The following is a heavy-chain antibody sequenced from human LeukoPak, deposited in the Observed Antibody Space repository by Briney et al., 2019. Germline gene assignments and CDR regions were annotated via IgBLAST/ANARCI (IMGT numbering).Heavy chain of an antibody. CDR2: ISSGSSYI. CDR1: GFTFSTYS. J-gene: IGHJ4*02. D-gene: IGHD2-15*01. V-gene: IGHV3-21*01. CDR3: ARDLYCSGGSCAGYFDY. Sequence: GGSLRLSCAASGFTFSTYSMNWVRQAPGKGLEWVSSISSGSSYIYYADSVKGRFTISRDNAMNSLYLQMNSLRAEDTAVYYCARDLYCSGGSCAGYFDYWGQGTLVTVSS.